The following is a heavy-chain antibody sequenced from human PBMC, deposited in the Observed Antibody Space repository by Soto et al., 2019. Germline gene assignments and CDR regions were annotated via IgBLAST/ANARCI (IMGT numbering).Heavy chain of an antibody. V-gene: IGHV3-15*01. Sequence: GGSLRLSCAASGFTFSNAWMNWVRQAPGKGLEWVGLIKSKTDGGAIDYPAPVRGRFIISRDDSTNTLYLQMNSLKTEDTAVYYCATAHPRGPDYWGQGTLVTVSS. D-gene: IGHD5-12*01. CDR2: IKSKTDGGAI. CDR3: ATAHPRGPDY. J-gene: IGHJ4*02. CDR1: GFTFSNAW.